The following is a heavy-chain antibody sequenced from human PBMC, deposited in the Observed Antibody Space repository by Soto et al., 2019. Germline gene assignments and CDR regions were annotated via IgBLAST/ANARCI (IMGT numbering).Heavy chain of an antibody. J-gene: IGHJ4*02. Sequence: EVHLVESGGDLVQRGGSLRLSCAASGFTFSIYSMNWVRQAPWKGLEWFSYITSDTKTIKYADSVKGRFTISRDNAKNSVYLQMNSLRDEDTAVYYCARSVEGHFDYWGQGTVVTVSS. CDR1: GFTFSIYS. D-gene: IGHD6-19*01. CDR2: ITSDTKTI. V-gene: IGHV3-48*02. CDR3: ARSVEGHFDY.